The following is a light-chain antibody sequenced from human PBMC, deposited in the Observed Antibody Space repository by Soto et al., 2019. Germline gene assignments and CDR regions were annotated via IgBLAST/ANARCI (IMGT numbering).Light chain of an antibody. CDR1: QSVSSN. V-gene: IGKV3-15*01. CDR2: GAS. CDR3: QQYNNWPPLT. Sequence: EIVMTQSPAPLSVSPWEIATLSSXAIQSVSSNLAWYQQKPGQAPRLLIYGASTRATGIPARFSGSGSGTEFTLTISSLQSEDFAVYYCQQYNNWPPLTFGGGTKVDIK. J-gene: IGKJ4*01.